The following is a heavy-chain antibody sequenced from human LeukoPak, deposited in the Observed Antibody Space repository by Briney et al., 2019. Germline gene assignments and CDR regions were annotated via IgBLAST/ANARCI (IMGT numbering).Heavy chain of an antibody. J-gene: IGHJ5*02. Sequence: GGSLRLSCAASGFTFDDYTMHWVRQAPGKGLEWVSLISWDGGSTYYADSVKGRFTISRDNSKNSLYLQMNSLRTEDTALYYCAKDTRGSSWYNWFDPWGQGTLVTVSS. CDR2: ISWDGGST. CDR1: GFTFDDYT. V-gene: IGHV3-43*01. CDR3: AKDTRGSSWYNWFDP. D-gene: IGHD6-13*01.